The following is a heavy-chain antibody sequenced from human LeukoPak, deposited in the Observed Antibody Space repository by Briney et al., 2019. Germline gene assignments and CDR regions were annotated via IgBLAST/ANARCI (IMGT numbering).Heavy chain of an antibody. CDR3: ARVLHYPAYYFDY. CDR1: GGSISSYY. J-gene: IGHJ4*02. D-gene: IGHD2-2*01. Sequence: SETLSITCTVSGGSISSYYWSWIRQPPGKGLEWIGYIYYSGSTNYNPSLKSRVTISVDTSKNQFSLKLSSVTAADTAVYYCARVLHYPAYYFDYWGQGTLVTVSS. CDR2: IYYSGST. V-gene: IGHV4-59*01.